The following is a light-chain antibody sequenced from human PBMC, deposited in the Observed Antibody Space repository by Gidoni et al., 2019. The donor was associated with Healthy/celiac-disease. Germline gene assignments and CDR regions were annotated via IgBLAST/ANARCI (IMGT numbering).Light chain of an antibody. V-gene: IGKV1-5*01. CDR1: QSISSW. CDR2: DAS. Sequence: IQITQSPSTLSASVGERVTIPCRASQSISSWLAWYQQKPGKAPKLLIYDASSLESGVPSRFSGSGSGTEFTLTISSLQPDDFATYYCQQYNSYSPFFXQXTKVEIK. J-gene: IGKJ1*01. CDR3: QQYNSYSPF.